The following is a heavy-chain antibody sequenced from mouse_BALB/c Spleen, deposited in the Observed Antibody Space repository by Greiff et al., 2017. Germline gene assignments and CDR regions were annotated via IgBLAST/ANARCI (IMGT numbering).Heavy chain of an antibody. V-gene: IGHV5-6-5*01. CDR2: ISSGGST. D-gene: IGHD2-4*01. CDR3: ARDMIRNAMDY. Sequence: EVKVVESGGGLVKPGGSLKLSCAASGFTFSSYAMSWVRQTPEKRLEWVASISSGGSTYYPDSVKGRFTISRDNARNILYLQMSSLRTEDTAMYYSARDMIRNAMDYWGQGTSVTVAS. CDR1: GFTFSSYA. J-gene: IGHJ4*01.